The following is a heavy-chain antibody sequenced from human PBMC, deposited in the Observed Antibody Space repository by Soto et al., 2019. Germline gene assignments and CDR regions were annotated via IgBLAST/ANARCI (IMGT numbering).Heavy chain of an antibody. Sequence: ELKLLEIGGGLVQPGGSLRLSCAASEFTFSTYAMTWVRQAPGRGLQWVASISDSGDITYYADSVKGRFTISRDNSRNTLYLQMNNLRAEDTAIYYCASARHIGPWGQGTLVTVSS. CDR2: ISDSGDIT. V-gene: IGHV3-23*01. J-gene: IGHJ5*02. CDR1: EFTFSTYA. CDR3: ASARHIGP. D-gene: IGHD2-21*01.